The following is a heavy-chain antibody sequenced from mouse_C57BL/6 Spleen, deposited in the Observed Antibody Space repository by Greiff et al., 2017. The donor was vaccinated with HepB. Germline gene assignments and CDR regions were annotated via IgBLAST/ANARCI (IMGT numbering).Heavy chain of an antibody. D-gene: IGHD2-13*01. J-gene: IGHJ3*01. Sequence: EVQRVESGGGLVKPGGSLKLSCAASGFTFSSYAMSWVRQTPEKRLEWVATISDGGSYTYYPDNVKGRFTISRDNAKNNLYLQMSHLKSEDTAMYYCARDHGGDLWGQGTLVTVSA. CDR2: ISDGGSYT. V-gene: IGHV5-4*01. CDR3: ARDHGGDL. CDR1: GFTFSSYA.